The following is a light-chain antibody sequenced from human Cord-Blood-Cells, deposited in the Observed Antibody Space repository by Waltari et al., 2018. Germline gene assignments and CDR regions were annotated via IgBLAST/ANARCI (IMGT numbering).Light chain of an antibody. Sequence: DIQMTQSPSSLSESVGDRVTITCRASQSISSYLNWYQQKPGKAPKLLIYAASSLQSVVPSRFSGSGSGTDFTLTISSLQPEDFATYYCQQSYSTPYIFGQGTKLEIK. V-gene: IGKV1-39*01. J-gene: IGKJ2*01. CDR3: QQSYSTPYI. CDR2: AAS. CDR1: QSISSY.